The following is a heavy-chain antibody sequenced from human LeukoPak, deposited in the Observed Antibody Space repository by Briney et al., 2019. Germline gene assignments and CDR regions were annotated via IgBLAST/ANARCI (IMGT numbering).Heavy chain of an antibody. D-gene: IGHD3-16*01. V-gene: IGHV3-21*01. J-gene: IGHJ4*02. CDR1: GFTFSDYD. CDR2: ISYLSSHV. CDR3: GRAFPPLRTSSAGDL. Sequence: GGSLRLSCSASGFTFSDYDMNWVRQSPGKGLEWVSSISYLSSHVYYGDSVKGRFSISRDNAKNSLYLQMNSLGAEDTAIYYCGRAFPPLRTSSAGDLWGQGILVTVSS.